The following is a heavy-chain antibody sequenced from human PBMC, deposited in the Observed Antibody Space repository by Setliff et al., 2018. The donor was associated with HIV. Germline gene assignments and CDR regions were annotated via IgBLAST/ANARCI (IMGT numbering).Heavy chain of an antibody. CDR1: GASFVGDNH. J-gene: IGHJ4*02. CDR3: ARARSDWYNVRPYYFDL. D-gene: IGHD6-19*01. CDR2: FMYTDIHYVNYLN. V-gene: IGHV4-30-4*01. Sequence: SETLSLTCAVSGASFVGDNHWSWIRQTPERGLEWIAYFMYTDIHYVNYLNYRDPSLASRLSISVDKSKNQFSLTLSSVTAADTAVYYCARARSDWYNVRPYYFDLWGQGTPVTVSS.